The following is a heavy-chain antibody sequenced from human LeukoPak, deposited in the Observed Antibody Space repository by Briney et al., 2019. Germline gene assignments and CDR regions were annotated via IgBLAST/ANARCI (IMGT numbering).Heavy chain of an antibody. CDR1: GYTFTSYY. CDR2: INPSGGST. CDR3: ARDRKRSSAAAAFDI. J-gene: IGHJ3*02. V-gene: IGHV1-46*01. D-gene: IGHD3-22*01. Sequence: ASVKVSCKASGYTFTSYYMHWVRQAPGQGLEWMGIINPSGGSTSYAQKFQGRVTMTRDMSTSTVYMELSSLRSEDTAVYYCARDRKRSSAAAAFDIWGQGTMVTVSS.